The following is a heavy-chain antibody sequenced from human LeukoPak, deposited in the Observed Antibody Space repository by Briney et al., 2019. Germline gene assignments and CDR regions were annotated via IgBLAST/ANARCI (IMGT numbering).Heavy chain of an antibody. J-gene: IGHJ4*02. D-gene: IGHD4-17*01. CDR2: TYNSGRT. Sequence: SETLSLTCTVSGDSISSYYWSWIRQPPGKGLEWIGYTYNSGRTNYNPSLKSRVTISVDTSKNQFCLNLTSVTAADTAVYYCVRPASMTTVTPVVYWGQGTLVTVSS. CDR3: VRPASMTTVTPVVY. CDR1: GDSISSYY. V-gene: IGHV4-59*08.